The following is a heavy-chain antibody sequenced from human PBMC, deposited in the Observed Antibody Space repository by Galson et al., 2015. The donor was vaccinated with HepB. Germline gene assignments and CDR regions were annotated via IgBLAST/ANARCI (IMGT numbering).Heavy chain of an antibody. CDR3: ASGGTMVRGVIIASDY. CDR1: GFTFSSCA. Sequence: SLRLSCADSGFTFSSCALHWVRQAPGKGLGWVAVISYDGSNKYYADSVKGRFTISRDNSKNTLYLQMNSLRAEDTAVYYCASGGTMVRGVIIASDYWGQGTLVTVST. J-gene: IGHJ4*02. CDR2: ISYDGSNK. D-gene: IGHD3-10*01. V-gene: IGHV3-30-3*01.